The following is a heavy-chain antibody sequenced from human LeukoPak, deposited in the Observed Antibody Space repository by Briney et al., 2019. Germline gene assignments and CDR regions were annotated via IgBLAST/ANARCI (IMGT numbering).Heavy chain of an antibody. Sequence: ASVKVSCKASGYTFSDYYIHWVRQAPGQGPEWIGYINPNSDDTNFAQNFQGRVTMTRDTSISTAYMELTRLRSDDTAVYYCTTGSPPFGYWGQGTLVTVSS. D-gene: IGHD1-26*01. J-gene: IGHJ4*02. CDR2: INPNSDDT. V-gene: IGHV1-2*02. CDR1: GYTFSDYY. CDR3: TTGSPPFGY.